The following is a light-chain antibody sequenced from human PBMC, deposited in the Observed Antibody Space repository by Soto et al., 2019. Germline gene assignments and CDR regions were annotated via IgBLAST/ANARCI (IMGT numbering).Light chain of an antibody. CDR3: SSYTSRTTPV. CDR2: EVS. Sequence: QSALTQPASVSGSPGQTITISCTGTSSDVGGYAYVSWYQQYPGKVPKLVISEVSNRPSGVSHRFSGSRSGNTASLTNSGLQAEDEADYHFSSYTSRTTPVVGGGTKLTVL. J-gene: IGLJ2*01. CDR1: SSDVGGYAY. V-gene: IGLV2-14*01.